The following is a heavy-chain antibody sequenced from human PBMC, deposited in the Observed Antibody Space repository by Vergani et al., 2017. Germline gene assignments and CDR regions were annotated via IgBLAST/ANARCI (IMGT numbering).Heavy chain of an antibody. J-gene: IGHJ3*02. Sequence: EVQLVEAGGGLEQPGRSLRLSCTASGFNFGDYALSWFRQAPGKGLEWVGFIRSKAYGGTAEYAASVKDRFTISRDDSKSIAYLQMNSLKTEDTAMYYCTRGLAPLRAFDIWGQGTMVTVSS. CDR1: GFNFGDYA. CDR3: TRGLAPLRAFDI. V-gene: IGHV3-49*03. CDR2: IRSKAYGGTA. D-gene: IGHD6-19*01.